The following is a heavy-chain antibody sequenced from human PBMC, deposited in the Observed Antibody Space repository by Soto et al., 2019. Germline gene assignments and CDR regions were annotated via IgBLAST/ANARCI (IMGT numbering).Heavy chain of an antibody. J-gene: IGHJ5*02. CDR2: IDPSDSYT. D-gene: IGHD5-18*01. V-gene: IGHV5-10-1*01. Sequence: GESLKISCNGSGYSFTSYWISWVRQMPGKGLEWMGRIDPSDSYTNYSPSFQGHVTISADKSISTAYLQWSSLKASDTAMYYCARHPIHRNNWFDPWGQGTLVTVSS. CDR3: ARHPIHRNNWFDP. CDR1: GYSFTSYW.